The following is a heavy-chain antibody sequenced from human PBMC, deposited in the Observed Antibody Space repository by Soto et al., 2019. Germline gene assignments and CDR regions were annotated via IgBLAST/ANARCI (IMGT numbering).Heavy chain of an antibody. Sequence: SETLSLTCTVSGDSITTTYYCWRWIRQTPGKGLEWIGHIYSGGSTYTNPSLGGRVTLSQDTSQNQFSLKLSSVSAADTAVYYCARGPSSDKVDYWGQGTLVTV. D-gene: IGHD6-6*01. CDR1: GDSITTTYYC. J-gene: IGHJ4*02. V-gene: IGHV4-30-4*01. CDR2: IYSGGST. CDR3: ARGPSSDKVDY.